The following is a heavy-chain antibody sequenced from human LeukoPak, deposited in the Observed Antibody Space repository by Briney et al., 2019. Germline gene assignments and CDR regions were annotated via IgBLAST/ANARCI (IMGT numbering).Heavy chain of an antibody. Sequence: SETLSLTCTVSGGSISSSSYYWGWIRQPPGKGLEWIGSIYYSGSTYYNPSLKRRVTISVDTSKNQFSLKLSSVTAADTAVYYCATSRQLLDNWFDPWGQGTLVTVSS. CDR1: GGSISSSSYY. CDR3: ATSRQLLDNWFDP. CDR2: IYYSGST. V-gene: IGHV4-39*01. D-gene: IGHD2-2*01. J-gene: IGHJ5*02.